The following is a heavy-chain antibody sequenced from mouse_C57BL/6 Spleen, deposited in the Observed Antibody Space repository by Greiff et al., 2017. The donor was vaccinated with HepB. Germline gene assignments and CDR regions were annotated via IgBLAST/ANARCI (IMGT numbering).Heavy chain of an antibody. J-gene: IGHJ2*01. CDR1: GFTFSDYY. CDR2: INYDGSST. D-gene: IGHD2-13*01. Sequence: EVNLVESEGGLVQPGSSMKLSCTASGFTFSDYYMAWVRQVPEKGLEWVANINYDGSSTYYLDSLKSRFIISRDNAKNILYLQMSSLKSEDTATYYCARVDYEYYFDYWGQGTTLTVSS. V-gene: IGHV5-16*01. CDR3: ARVDYEYYFDY.